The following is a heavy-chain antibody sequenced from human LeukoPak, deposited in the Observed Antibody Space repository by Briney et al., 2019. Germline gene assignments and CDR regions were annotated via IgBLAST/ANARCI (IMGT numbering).Heavy chain of an antibody. V-gene: IGHV3-30*02. CDR2: IRNDGSDK. D-gene: IGHD6-19*01. Sequence: QPGGSLRLSCASSGFTFSSYGMYWVRQAPDKGLEWVAFIRNDGSDKYYTGSVKGRFAISRDNSKSTLYLQMNSLRAEDTAVYYCARDSTGWYYHYWGQGTLVTVSS. J-gene: IGHJ4*02. CDR3: ARDSTGWYYHY. CDR1: GFTFSSYG.